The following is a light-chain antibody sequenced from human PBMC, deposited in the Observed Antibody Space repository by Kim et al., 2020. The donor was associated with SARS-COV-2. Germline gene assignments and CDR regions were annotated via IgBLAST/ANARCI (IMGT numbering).Light chain of an antibody. V-gene: IGLV1-40*01. CDR2: GNS. J-gene: IGLJ3*02. CDR1: SSNIGAGYD. Sequence: QRVIISCTGSSSNIGAGYDVHWYQQLPGTAPKLLIHGNSNRPSGVPDRFSGSKSGTSASLAITGLQADDEADYHCQSYDSSLSAWVFGGGTKLTVL. CDR3: QSYDSSLSAWV.